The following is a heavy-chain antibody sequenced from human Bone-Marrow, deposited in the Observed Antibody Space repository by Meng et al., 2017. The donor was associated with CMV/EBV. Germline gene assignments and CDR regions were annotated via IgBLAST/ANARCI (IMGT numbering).Heavy chain of an antibody. CDR2: INSNGSST. D-gene: IGHD3-3*01. CDR1: GFTFSSYW. V-gene: IGHV3-74*01. Sequence: GESLRLSCAASGFTFSSYWMHWVRQAPGKGLVWVSRINSNGSSTSYADSVKGRFTISRDNAKNTLYLQMNSLRAEDTAVYYCARVPQPTHDFWCGYYEYLDDWGQGTLVTVSS. J-gene: IGHJ4*02. CDR3: ARVPQPTHDFWCGYYEYLDD.